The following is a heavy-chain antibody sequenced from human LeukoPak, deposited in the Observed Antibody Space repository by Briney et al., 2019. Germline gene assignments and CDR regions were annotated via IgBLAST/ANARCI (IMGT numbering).Heavy chain of an antibody. V-gene: IGHV3-74*01. D-gene: IGHD2-15*01. J-gene: IGHJ5*02. CDR1: GFTFSNYW. CDR2: ISGDGSTT. CDR3: TRRVSATRWFDP. Sequence: GGSLRLSCAASGFTFSNYWMHWVRQAPGKGLVWVPRISGDGSTTIYADSVKGRFTISRDNAENTMYLQMNSLRVEDTAVYYCTRRVSATRWFDPWGQGTLVTVSS.